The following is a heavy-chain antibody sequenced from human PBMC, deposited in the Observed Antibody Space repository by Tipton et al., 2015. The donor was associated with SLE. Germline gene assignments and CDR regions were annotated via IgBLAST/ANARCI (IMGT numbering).Heavy chain of an antibody. Sequence: LRLSCTVSGGSISSYYWSWIRQPPGKGLEWIGYIYYSGSTNYNPSLKSRVTISVDTPKNQFSLKLSSVTAADTAVYYCARPAVAGIGGPFDYWGQGTLVTVSS. J-gene: IGHJ4*02. V-gene: IGHV4-59*01. D-gene: IGHD6-19*01. CDR3: ARPAVAGIGGPFDY. CDR1: GGSISSYY. CDR2: IYYSGST.